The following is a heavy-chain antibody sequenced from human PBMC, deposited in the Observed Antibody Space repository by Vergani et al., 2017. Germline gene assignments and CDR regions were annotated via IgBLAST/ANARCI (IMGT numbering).Heavy chain of an antibody. CDR1: GFTFSTYA. V-gene: IGHV3-23*01. J-gene: IGHJ4*02. D-gene: IGHD5/OR15-5a*01. CDR3: VKDAVIYETFFDS. Sequence: EVQLLESGGSLKQPGGSVRLSCAASGFTFSTYAMHWVRQAPGKGLEWVSALTGGGGSTYYADSFKGRFIISRDNSRDTLYLQMNSLRPEDTATYYCVKDAVIYETFFDSWGQGTLVTVSS. CDR2: LTGGGGST.